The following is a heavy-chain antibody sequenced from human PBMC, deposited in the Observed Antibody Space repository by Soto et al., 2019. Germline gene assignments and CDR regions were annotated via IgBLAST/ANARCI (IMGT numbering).Heavy chain of an antibody. J-gene: IGHJ6*03. CDR2: ISAYNGNT. D-gene: IGHD3-10*01. Sequence: GASVKVSCKASGYTFTSYGISCVRQAPGQGLEWMGWISAYNGNTNYAQKLQGRVTMTTDTSTSTAYMELRSLRSDDTAVYYCARDRGYYYYYYMEVWGKGTTVTVSS. V-gene: IGHV1-18*01. CDR3: ARDRGYYYYYYMEV. CDR1: GYTFTSYG.